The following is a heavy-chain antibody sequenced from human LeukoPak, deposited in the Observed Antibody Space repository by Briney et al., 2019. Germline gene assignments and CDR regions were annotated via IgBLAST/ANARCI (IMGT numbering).Heavy chain of an antibody. CDR2: ISYSGST. J-gene: IGHJ6*03. D-gene: IGHD1-26*01. Sequence: ETMSLTCTVSGGSISSYYWSWIRQPPGKGLEWIGYISYSGSTNYKPSLKSRVTTSVDTSENQFSLNLSSVTAADTAVYYCARRVPSGYVDLWG. CDR3: ARRVPSGYVDL. CDR1: GGSISSYY. V-gene: IGHV4-59*08.